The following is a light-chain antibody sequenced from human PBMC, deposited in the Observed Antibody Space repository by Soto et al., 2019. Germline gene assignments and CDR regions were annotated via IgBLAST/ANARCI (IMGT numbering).Light chain of an antibody. Sequence: VMTQSPAPLSVSPGARATLSCSSSQSVSSNLAWSHQNPAQPPRLLIYGASTRAPGIPARFSGRGSGTEFTLTISSLQSEDFAVYYCQQYNHCPPYTFGQGTKLEIK. CDR1: QSVSSN. V-gene: IGKV3-15*01. J-gene: IGKJ2*01. CDR3: QQYNHCPPYT. CDR2: GAS.